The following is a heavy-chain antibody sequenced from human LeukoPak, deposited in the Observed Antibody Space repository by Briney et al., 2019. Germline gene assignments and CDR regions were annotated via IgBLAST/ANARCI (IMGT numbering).Heavy chain of an antibody. CDR3: ARGGAAAVPNWFDP. D-gene: IGHD6-13*01. V-gene: IGHV3-7*01. CDR2: IKQDGSEK. J-gene: IGHJ5*02. Sequence: GGSLRLSCAASGFTFSSYWMSWVRQAPGKGLEWVANIKQDGSEKYYVDSVKGRFTISRDNAKNSLYLQMNSLRAEDTAVYYCARGGAAAVPNWFDPWGQGTLVTVSS. CDR1: GFTFSSYW.